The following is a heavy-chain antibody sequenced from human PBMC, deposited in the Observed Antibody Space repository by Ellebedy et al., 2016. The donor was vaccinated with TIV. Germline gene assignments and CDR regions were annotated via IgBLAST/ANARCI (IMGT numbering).Heavy chain of an antibody. CDR2: IKQDGDEK. CDR1: GFTLSGYY. Sequence: GESLKISCVASGFTLSGYYMHWVRQAPGKGLEWVASIKQDGDEKHYVESVKGRFTVSRDNVRDSLYLQINSLRAEDTAMYFCARDYLALRYFDWQNNYYFDLWGRGALVTVSS. V-gene: IGHV3-7*01. D-gene: IGHD3-9*01. CDR3: ARDYLALRYFDWQNNYYFDL. J-gene: IGHJ2*01.